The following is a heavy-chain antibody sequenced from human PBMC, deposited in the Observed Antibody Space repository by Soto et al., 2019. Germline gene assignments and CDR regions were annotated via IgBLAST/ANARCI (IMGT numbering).Heavy chain of an antibody. Sequence: QVQLVESGGGVVQPGRSLRLSCAASGFTFSSYGMHWVRQAPGKGLEWVAVIWYDGSNKYYADSVKGRFTISRDNSKNTLYLQMNSLRAEDTAVYYCARGGPSYYDILTGYGWFDPWVQGTLVTVSS. D-gene: IGHD3-9*01. CDR1: GFTFSSYG. V-gene: IGHV3-33*01. J-gene: IGHJ5*02. CDR2: IWYDGSNK. CDR3: ARGGPSYYDILTGYGWFDP.